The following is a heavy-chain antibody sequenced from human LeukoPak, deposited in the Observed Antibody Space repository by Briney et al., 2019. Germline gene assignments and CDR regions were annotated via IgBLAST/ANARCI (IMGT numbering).Heavy chain of an antibody. V-gene: IGHV1-69*01. D-gene: IGHD2-15*01. CDR3: ARDHTTVVVAATGSYYYYYMDV. CDR2: IIPIFGTA. CDR1: GGTFSSYA. Sequence: ASVKVSCKASGGTFSSYAISWVRQAPGQGLEWMGGIIPIFGTANYAQKFQGRVTITADESTSTAYMELSSLRSEDTAVYYCARDHTTVVVAATGSYYYYYMDVWGKGTTVTISS. J-gene: IGHJ6*03.